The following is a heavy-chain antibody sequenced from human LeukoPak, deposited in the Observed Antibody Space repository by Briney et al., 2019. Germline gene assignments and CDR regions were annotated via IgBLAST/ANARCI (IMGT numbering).Heavy chain of an antibody. J-gene: IGHJ4*02. CDR1: GGSISSSSYY. CDR3: ASPSPGYSSGWTHFDY. Sequence: SETLSLTCTVSGGSISSSSYYWGWIRQPPGKGREGMGSFYYSGSTYYNPSLKSRVTISVDTSKNQFSLKLSSVTAADTAVYYCASPSPGYSSGWTHFDYWGQGTLVTVSS. V-gene: IGHV4-39*07. CDR2: FYYSGST. D-gene: IGHD6-19*01.